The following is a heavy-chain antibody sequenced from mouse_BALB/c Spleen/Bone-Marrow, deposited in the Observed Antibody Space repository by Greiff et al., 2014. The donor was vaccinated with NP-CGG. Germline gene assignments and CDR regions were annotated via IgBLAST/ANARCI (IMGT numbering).Heavy chain of an antibody. CDR3: ARTTMITTGGYYAMDY. Sequence: QVQLQQSGAELARPGASVKLSCKASGYTLTSYWMQRVKQRPGQGLEWIGAIYPGDGDTRYTQKFKGKATLTADKSSSTAYMQLSSLASEDSAVYYCARTTMITTGGYYAMDYWGQGTSVTVSS. J-gene: IGHJ4*01. V-gene: IGHV1-87*01. CDR2: IYPGDGDT. D-gene: IGHD2-4*01. CDR1: GYTLTSYW.